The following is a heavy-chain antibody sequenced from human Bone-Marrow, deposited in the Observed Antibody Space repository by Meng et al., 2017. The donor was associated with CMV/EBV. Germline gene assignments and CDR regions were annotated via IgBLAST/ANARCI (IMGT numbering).Heavy chain of an antibody. CDR1: GGSFSGYY. D-gene: IGHD6-13*01. J-gene: IGHJ6*02. Sequence: SETLSLTCAVYGGSFSGYYWSWIRQPPGKGLEWIGEINHSGSTNYNPSLKSRVTISVDTSKNQFSLKLSSVTAADTAVYYRARDRRIAAAVPYGMDIWGQGTTVTVSS. CDR2: INHSGST. V-gene: IGHV4-34*01. CDR3: ARDRRIAAAVPYGMDI.